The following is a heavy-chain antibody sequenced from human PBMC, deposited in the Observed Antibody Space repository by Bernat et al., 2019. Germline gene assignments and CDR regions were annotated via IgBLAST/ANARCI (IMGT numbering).Heavy chain of an antibody. CDR3: ATNSDYKFDM. CDR1: GFTFSTYW. J-gene: IGHJ3*02. V-gene: IGHV3-7*03. Sequence: EVQLVEFGGGLVQPGGSLRLSCAAAGFTFSTYWMSWVRQAPGKGLEWVANIREDGSGKISVDSVKGRFTISRDNGKNSLYLQMNSLRAEDTAVYYCATNSDYKFDMWGQGTMVTVSS. D-gene: IGHD3-10*01. CDR2: IREDGSGK.